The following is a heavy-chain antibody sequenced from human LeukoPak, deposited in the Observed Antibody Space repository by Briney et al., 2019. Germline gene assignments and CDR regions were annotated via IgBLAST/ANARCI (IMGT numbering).Heavy chain of an antibody. CDR2: FDPEDGQA. V-gene: IGHV1-24*01. CDR3: ATATGFTSGDAFNV. D-gene: IGHD6-19*01. CDR1: GYTLTELS. J-gene: IGHJ3*01. Sequence: GASVKVSCKVSGYTLTELSMHWVRQAPGKGLEWMGGFDPEDGQAIYAQKFEGRVALTEDTSTDTAYMGLYSLTSEDTAVYYCATATGFTSGDAFNVWGQGRLVTVSS.